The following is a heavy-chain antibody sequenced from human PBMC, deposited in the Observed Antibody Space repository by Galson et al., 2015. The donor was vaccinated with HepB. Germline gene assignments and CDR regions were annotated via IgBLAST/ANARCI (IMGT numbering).Heavy chain of an antibody. J-gene: IGHJ3*02. V-gene: IGHV3-7*03. CDR2: IKQDGSEK. CDR3: ARIVVRGVIGAFDI. Sequence: SLRLSCAASGFTFSRYWMSWVRQAPGKGLEWVANIKQDGSEKYYVDSVKGRFTISRDNAKNSLYLQMNSLRAEDTAVYYCARIVVRGVIGAFDIWGQGTMVTVSS. CDR1: GFTFSRYW. D-gene: IGHD3-10*01.